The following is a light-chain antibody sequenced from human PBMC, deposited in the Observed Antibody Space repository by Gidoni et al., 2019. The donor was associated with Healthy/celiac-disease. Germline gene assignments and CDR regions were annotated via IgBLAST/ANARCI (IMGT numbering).Light chain of an antibody. CDR1: QSISSY. CDR2: AAS. Sequence: DIQMTQSPSSLSASVGDRVTITCRASQSISSYLTWYQQKPGNAPKLLIYAASSLQSGVPSRFSGSGSGTYFTLTISSLQPEDFATYYCQQSYSTPLTFGGGTKVEIK. V-gene: IGKV1-39*01. CDR3: QQSYSTPLT. J-gene: IGKJ4*01.